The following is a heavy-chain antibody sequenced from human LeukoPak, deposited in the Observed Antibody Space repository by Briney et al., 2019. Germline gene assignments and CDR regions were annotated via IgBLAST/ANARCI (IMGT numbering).Heavy chain of an antibody. J-gene: IGHJ4*02. CDR1: GFTFRSYG. Sequence: GGSLRLSCAASGFTFRSYGMNWGRQAPGEGLEWVSYISDSSSTIYYADSVKGRLTISRDNVKNSLYLQMNSLRAEDTAVYYCARWGATGYGDYWGQGTLVTVSS. CDR3: ARWGATGYGDY. V-gene: IGHV3-48*03. CDR2: ISDSSSTI. D-gene: IGHD3-9*01.